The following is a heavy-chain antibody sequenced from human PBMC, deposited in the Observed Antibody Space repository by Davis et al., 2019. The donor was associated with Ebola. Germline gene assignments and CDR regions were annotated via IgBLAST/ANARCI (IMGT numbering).Heavy chain of an antibody. D-gene: IGHD3-22*01. Sequence: GESLKISCAASGFTFSNAWMSWVRQAPGKGLEWVGRIKSKTDGGTTDYAAPVKGRFTISRDDSKNTLYLQMNSLKTEDTAVYYCTTETRYYDSSGYIWTTYGPDAFDIWGQGTMVTVSS. V-gene: IGHV3-15*01. CDR1: GFTFSNAW. J-gene: IGHJ3*02. CDR3: TTETRYYDSSGYIWTTYGPDAFDI. CDR2: IKSKTDGGTT.